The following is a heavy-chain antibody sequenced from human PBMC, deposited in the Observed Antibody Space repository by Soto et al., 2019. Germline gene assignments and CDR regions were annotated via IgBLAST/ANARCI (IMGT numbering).Heavy chain of an antibody. D-gene: IGHD6-19*01. CDR1: GGSISSSNW. J-gene: IGHJ4*02. CDR3: ASLFTRIAVAGSPPPCY. CDR2: IYHSGST. V-gene: IGHV4-4*02. Sequence: PSETLSLTCAVSGGSISSSNWWSWVRQPPGKGLEWIGEIYHSGSTYYNPSLKSRVTISVDTSKNQFSLKLSSVTAADTAVYYCASLFTRIAVAGSPPPCYWGQGALVTVSS.